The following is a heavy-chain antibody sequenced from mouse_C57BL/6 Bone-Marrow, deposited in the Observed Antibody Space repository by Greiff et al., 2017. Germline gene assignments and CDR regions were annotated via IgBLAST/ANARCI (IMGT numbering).Heavy chain of an antibody. Sequence: VQLQQPGAELVRPGTSVKLSCKASGYTFTSYWMHWVKQRPGQGLEWIGVIDPSDSYTNYNQKFKGKATLTVDTSSSTAYMQLSSLTSEDSAVXYCARSLSYFDYWGQGTTLTVSS. CDR3: ARSLSYFDY. V-gene: IGHV1-59*01. J-gene: IGHJ2*01. D-gene: IGHD6-1*01. CDR2: IDPSDSYT. CDR1: GYTFTSYW.